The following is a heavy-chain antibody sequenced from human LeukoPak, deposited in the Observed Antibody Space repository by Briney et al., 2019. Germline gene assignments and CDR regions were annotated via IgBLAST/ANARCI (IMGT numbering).Heavy chain of an antibody. J-gene: IGHJ6*02. CDR3: ARRKYSGYDAWGQYYYYYYGMDV. D-gene: IGHD5-12*01. CDR2: ISGSGSSI. V-gene: IGHV3-11*01. Sequence: GALRLSCAASGFTFSDYYMSWIRQAPGKGLEWVSYISGSGSSIYYADSVKGRFTISRDNAKNSLYLQMNSLRAEDTAVYYCARRKYSGYDAWGQYYYYYYGMDVWGQGTTVTVSS. CDR1: GFTFSDYY.